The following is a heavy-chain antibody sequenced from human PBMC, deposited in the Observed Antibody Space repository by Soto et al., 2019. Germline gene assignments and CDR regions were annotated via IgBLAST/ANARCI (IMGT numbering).Heavy chain of an antibody. Sequence: QVHLVESGGGVVQPGRSLRLSCAASGFTFSDYGMHWVRQAPGKGLEWVTLISYSGHDEYYADSVKGRFTTSRDNTRNTLYLQMNSRRVEDTAVYHCVKKGLGGDHYFEYWGQGTLVTVSS. CDR2: ISYSGHDE. V-gene: IGHV3-30*18. CDR3: VKKGLGGDHYFEY. D-gene: IGHD1-26*01. J-gene: IGHJ4*02. CDR1: GFTFSDYG.